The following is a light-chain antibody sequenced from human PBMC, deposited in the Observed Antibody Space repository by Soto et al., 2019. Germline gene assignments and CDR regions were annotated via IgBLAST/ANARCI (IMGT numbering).Light chain of an antibody. CDR1: QSLLHSNGYNY. Sequence: DIVITHSPRALPVTPVDPASISCMSSQSLLHSNGYNYLDWYLQKPGQSPQLLIYLGSNRASGVPDRFSGSGSGTDFTLSISTVEAGDVGVYYCMQALQAPINFGQGTRLEIK. CDR3: MQALQAPIN. CDR2: LGS. J-gene: IGKJ5*01. V-gene: IGKV2-28*01.